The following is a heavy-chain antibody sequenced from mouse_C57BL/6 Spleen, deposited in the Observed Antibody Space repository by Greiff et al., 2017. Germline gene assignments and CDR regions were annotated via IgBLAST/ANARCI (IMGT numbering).Heavy chain of an antibody. Sequence: VQLQQSGPGLVQPSQSLSITCTVSGFSLTSYGVHWVRQSPGKGLEWLGVIWRGGSTDYNAAFMSRLSITKDNSKSQVFFKMNSLQADDTAIYYCAKSSYDYDVRFAYWGQGTLVTVSA. J-gene: IGHJ3*01. CDR1: GFSLTSYG. CDR3: AKSSYDYDVRFAY. CDR2: IWRGGST. V-gene: IGHV2-5*01. D-gene: IGHD2-4*01.